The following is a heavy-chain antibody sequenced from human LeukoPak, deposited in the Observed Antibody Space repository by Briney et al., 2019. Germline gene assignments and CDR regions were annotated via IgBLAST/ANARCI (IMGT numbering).Heavy chain of an antibody. Sequence: SETLSLTCTVSGGSISSGGYYWSWIRQHPGKGLEWIGYIYYSGSTYYNPSLKSRVTISVDTSKNQFSLKLSSVTAADPAVYYCAREGDYYDSSGYSAAPNAFDIWGQGTMVTVSS. J-gene: IGHJ3*02. CDR1: GGSISSGGYY. CDR3: AREGDYYDSSGYSAAPNAFDI. D-gene: IGHD3-22*01. V-gene: IGHV4-31*03. CDR2: IYYSGST.